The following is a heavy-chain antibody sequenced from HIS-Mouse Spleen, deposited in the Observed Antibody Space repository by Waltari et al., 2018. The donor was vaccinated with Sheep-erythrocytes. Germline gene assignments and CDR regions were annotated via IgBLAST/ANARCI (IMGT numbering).Heavy chain of an antibody. J-gene: IGHJ4*02. Sequence: QVQLVESGGGVVQPGRSLILSCAASGFTFSSYAMHWVRQAPGKGREWVEVISYDGSNKYYADSVKGRFTISRDNSKNTLYLQMNSLRAEDTAVYYCARAAPGGSYDFDYWGQGTLVTVSS. CDR3: ARAAPGGSYDFDY. CDR1: GFTFSSYA. CDR2: ISYDGSNK. D-gene: IGHD1-26*01. V-gene: IGHV3-30-3*01.